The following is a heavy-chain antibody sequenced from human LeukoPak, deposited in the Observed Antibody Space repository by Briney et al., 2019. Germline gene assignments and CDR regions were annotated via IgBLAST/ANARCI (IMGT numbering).Heavy chain of an antibody. CDR3: AGDMVRGVILRRVLEY. J-gene: IGHJ4*02. CDR1: GYTVTGYH. Sequence: ASVKVSCKASGYTVTGYHMHWVRQAPGQGLEWMEWINPNSGGTNYAQKFQGRVTMTRDTSINTAYMELSRLRSDDTAVYYCAGDMVRGVILRRVLEYWGQGTLVTVSS. CDR2: INPNSGGT. V-gene: IGHV1-2*02. D-gene: IGHD3-10*01.